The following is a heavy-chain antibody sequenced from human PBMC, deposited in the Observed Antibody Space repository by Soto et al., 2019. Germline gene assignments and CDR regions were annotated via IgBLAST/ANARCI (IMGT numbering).Heavy chain of an antibody. Sequence: PGGSLRLSCAASGFTFSSYGMHWVRQAPGKGLEWVAVIWYDGSNKYYADSVKGRFTISRDNSKNTLYLQMNSLRAEDTAVYYCARSSDEGVYYFDYWGQGTLVTVSS. J-gene: IGHJ4*02. CDR3: ARSSDEGVYYFDY. CDR2: IWYDGSNK. V-gene: IGHV3-33*01. D-gene: IGHD2-8*01. CDR1: GFTFSSYG.